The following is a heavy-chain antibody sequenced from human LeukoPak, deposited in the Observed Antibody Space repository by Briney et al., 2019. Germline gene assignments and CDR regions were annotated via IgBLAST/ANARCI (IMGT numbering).Heavy chain of an antibody. Sequence: GGSLRLSCAASGFTFTSYWMHWVRQAPGKGLVWVSRVNSDGSSTTYADSVKGRFTISRDNVKNTLYLQMNSLRAEDTTVYYCARGRYYGMDVWGQGTTVTVSS. J-gene: IGHJ6*02. CDR2: VNSDGSST. CDR1: GFTFTSYW. V-gene: IGHV3-74*01. CDR3: ARGRYYGMDV.